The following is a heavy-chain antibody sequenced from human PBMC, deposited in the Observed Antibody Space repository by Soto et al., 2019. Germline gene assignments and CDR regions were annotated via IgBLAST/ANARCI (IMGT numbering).Heavy chain of an antibody. V-gene: IGHV4-34*01. J-gene: IGHJ6*02. D-gene: IGHD2-2*01. CDR1: GESFGDFY. CDR3: ARGPCTHTSCYGLQV. Sequence: SETLSLTCGVYGESFGDFYWSWIRQPPGKGLEWIGEIHRSGTTDYNPSLKSRVTFSIDTSQSHFSLDLRSVTAADTAVYYCARGPCTHTSCYGLQVWGQGTTVTVSS. CDR2: IHRSGTT.